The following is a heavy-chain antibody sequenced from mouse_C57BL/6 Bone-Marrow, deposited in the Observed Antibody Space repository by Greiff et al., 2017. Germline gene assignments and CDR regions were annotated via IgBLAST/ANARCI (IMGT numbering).Heavy chain of an antibody. J-gene: IGHJ2*01. CDR1: GYAFTNYL. Sequence: VQLQQSGAELVRPGTSVKVSCKASGYAFTNYLLEWVKQRPGQGLEWIGVINPGSGGTNYNETFKGKATLTADKSSSTAYMQLSSLTSEDSAVYVCAREGTGTADYWGQGTTLTVSS. V-gene: IGHV1-54*01. CDR2: INPGSGGT. D-gene: IGHD4-1*01. CDR3: AREGTGTADY.